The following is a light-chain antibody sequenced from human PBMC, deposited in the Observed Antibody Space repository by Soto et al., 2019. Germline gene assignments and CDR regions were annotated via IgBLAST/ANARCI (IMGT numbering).Light chain of an antibody. CDR3: CSYAGGSNWV. J-gene: IGLJ3*02. V-gene: IGLV2-23*02. CDR1: SSDVGSYNL. Sequence: QLVLTQPASVSGSPGQSITISCTGTSSDVGSYNLVSWYQQHPGKAPKVIIYEVIKRPSGVSNRFSGSKSGNTAALTISGLQAEDETDYYCCSYAGGSNWVFGGGTKVTVL. CDR2: EVI.